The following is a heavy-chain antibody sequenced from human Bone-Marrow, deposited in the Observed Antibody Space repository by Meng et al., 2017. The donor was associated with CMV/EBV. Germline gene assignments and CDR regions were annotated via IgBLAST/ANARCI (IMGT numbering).Heavy chain of an antibody. V-gene: IGHV3-11*04. D-gene: IGHD2-2*02. CDR2: ISSSGSTI. Sequence: GESLKISCAASGFTFSDYYMSWIRQAPGKGLEWVSYISSSGSTIYYADSVKGRFTISRGNAKTSLYLQMNSLRAEDTAVYYCARAVSAAIREEKYSYYYGMDVWGQGTTVTVSS. CDR3: ARAVSAAIREEKYSYYYGMDV. J-gene: IGHJ6*02. CDR1: GFTFSDYY.